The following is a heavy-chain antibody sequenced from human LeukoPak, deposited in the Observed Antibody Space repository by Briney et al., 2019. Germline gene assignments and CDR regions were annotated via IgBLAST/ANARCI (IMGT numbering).Heavy chain of an antibody. CDR2: ISGSGGST. J-gene: IGHJ6*02. CDR1: GLTFSRGA. CDR3: ASARAASYYYYYGMDV. D-gene: IGHD6-25*01. V-gene: IGHV3-23*01. Sequence: LLLSCAASGLTFSRGAIRMIRQAPGKGLEWVSAISGSGGSTYYADSVKGRFTISRDNSKNTLYLQMNSLRAEDTAVYYCASARAASYYYYYGMDVWGQGTTVTVSS.